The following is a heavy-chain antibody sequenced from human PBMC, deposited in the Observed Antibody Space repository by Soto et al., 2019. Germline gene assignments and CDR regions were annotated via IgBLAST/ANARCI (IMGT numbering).Heavy chain of an antibody. Sequence: QLQLQESGPGLVKPSETLSLTCTVSGGSISSSSYYWGWIRQPPGKGLEWIGSIYYSGSTYYNPSLKSRVTISVDTSKNQFSLKLSSVTAADTAVYYCARHRTLGYCSGGSCYHDHYYFDYWGQGTLVTVSS. J-gene: IGHJ4*02. V-gene: IGHV4-39*01. CDR3: ARHRTLGYCSGGSCYHDHYYFDY. CDR2: IYYSGST. CDR1: GGSISSSSYY. D-gene: IGHD2-15*01.